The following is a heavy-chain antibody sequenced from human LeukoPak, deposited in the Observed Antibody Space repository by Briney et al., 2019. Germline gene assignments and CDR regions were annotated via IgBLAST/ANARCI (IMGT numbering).Heavy chain of an antibody. Sequence: KTGGSLRLSCAASGFTFSSYSMNWVRQAPGKGLEWVSSISSSSSYIYYADSVKGRFTISRDNAKNSLYLQMNSLRAEDTAVYYCARLMSGYSYGSLNYYYYMDVWGKGTTVTVSS. D-gene: IGHD5-18*01. CDR1: GFTFSSYS. CDR3: ARLMSGYSYGSLNYYYYMDV. J-gene: IGHJ6*03. V-gene: IGHV3-21*01. CDR2: ISSSSSYI.